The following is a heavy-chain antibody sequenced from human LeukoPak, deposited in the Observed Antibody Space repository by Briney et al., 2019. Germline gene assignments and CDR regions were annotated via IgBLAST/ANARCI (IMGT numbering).Heavy chain of an antibody. J-gene: IGHJ4*02. CDR2: ISWDGGST. CDR1: GFTFDDYA. Sequence: GGSLRLSCAASGFTFDDYATHWVRQAPGKGLEWVSLISWDGGSTYYADSVKGRFTISRDNSKNSLYLQMNSLRAEDSAFYYCAKAAIRYTSRWSNFDYWGQGTLVTVSS. V-gene: IGHV3-43D*03. CDR3: AKAAIRYTSRWSNFDY. D-gene: IGHD6-13*01.